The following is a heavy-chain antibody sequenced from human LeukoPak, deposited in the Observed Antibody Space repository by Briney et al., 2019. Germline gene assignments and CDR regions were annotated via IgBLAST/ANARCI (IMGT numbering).Heavy chain of an antibody. V-gene: IGHV4-59*12. D-gene: IGHD2-2*01. CDR3: ARLIVVVPAAISPTYYYYMDV. CDR1: GGSISSYY. J-gene: IGHJ6*03. Sequence: SETLSLTCTVSGGSISSYYWSWIRQPPGKGLEWIGYIYYSGSTNYNPSLKSRVTISVDTSKNQFSLKLSSVTAADTAVYYCARLIVVVPAAISPTYYYYMDVWGKGTTVTVSS. CDR2: IYYSGST.